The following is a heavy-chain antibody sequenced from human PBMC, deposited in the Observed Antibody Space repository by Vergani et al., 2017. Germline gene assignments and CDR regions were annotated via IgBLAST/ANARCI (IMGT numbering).Heavy chain of an antibody. CDR2: IGVNGITT. V-gene: IGHV3-23*01. Sequence: EVQLLESGGGLVQPGESLRLSCAASGFTFSTYAMSWVRQAPGKGLEWVSVIGVNGITTYYAASVKGRFTISRDSSKNTLYLQMKSLRAEDTAVYYCAKSGTYIFTNHYYMDVWGTGTTVTVSS. D-gene: IGHD1-26*01. CDR3: AKSGTYIFTNHYYMDV. J-gene: IGHJ6*03. CDR1: GFTFSTYA.